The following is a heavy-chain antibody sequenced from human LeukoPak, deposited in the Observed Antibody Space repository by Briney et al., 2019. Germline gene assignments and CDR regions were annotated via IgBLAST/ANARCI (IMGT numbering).Heavy chain of an antibody. V-gene: IGHV1-2*02. CDR2: INPNNGGT. Sequence: ASVKVSCKASGYTFTTYDMTWVRQATGQGLEWMGWINPNNGGTSYAQKFQGRVTMTRDTSITTSYMELPSLTSDDTAVYYCARGYSSPVPNFDYWGQGTLVTVSS. CDR1: GYTFTTYD. CDR3: ARGYSSPVPNFDY. D-gene: IGHD6-13*01. J-gene: IGHJ4*02.